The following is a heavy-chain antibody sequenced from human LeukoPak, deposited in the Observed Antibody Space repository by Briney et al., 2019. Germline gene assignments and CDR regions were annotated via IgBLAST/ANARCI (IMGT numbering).Heavy chain of an antibody. CDR2: IYTSGST. Sequence: SETLSLTCTVSGGSISSYYWSWIRQPAGKGLDWIGRIYTSGSTNYNPSLKSRVTMSVDTSKNQSSLKLSSVTAADTAVYYCAREMIGGIRPFDPWGQRTRVTVSS. D-gene: IGHD3-10*02. J-gene: IGHJ5*02. CDR3: AREMIGGIRPFDP. CDR1: GGSISSYY. V-gene: IGHV4-4*07.